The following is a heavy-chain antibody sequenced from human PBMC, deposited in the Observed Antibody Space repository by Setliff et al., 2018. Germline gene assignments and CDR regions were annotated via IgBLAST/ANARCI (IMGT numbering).Heavy chain of an antibody. Sequence: SETLSLTCAVSGFSISSGYYWGWIRQPPGKGLEWIVSIHHSGKAYYNPSLKSRVTLSVDTSKSHVSLKLSSVTAADTAVYYCARAHTWSLPNDNSGYPGWFDPWGQGTLVTVSS. CDR1: GFSISSGYY. D-gene: IGHD3-22*01. CDR3: ARAHTWSLPNDNSGYPGWFDP. CDR2: IHHSGKA. J-gene: IGHJ5*02. V-gene: IGHV4-38-2*01.